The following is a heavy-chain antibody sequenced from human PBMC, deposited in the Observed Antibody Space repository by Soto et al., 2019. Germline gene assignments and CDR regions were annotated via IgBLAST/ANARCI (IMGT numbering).Heavy chain of an antibody. D-gene: IGHD3-10*01. CDR3: ARAFLRGSAATIDY. CDR1: GFTFSSYA. CDR2: IWYDGSNK. V-gene: IGHV3-33*01. J-gene: IGHJ4*02. Sequence: QVQLVESGGGVVQPGRSLRLSCAVSGFTFSSYAMQWVRQAPGKGLEWVAIIWYDGSNKYYADSVKGRFTISRDNSKSTLYLQMNSLRAEETAVYYCARAFLRGSAATIDYWGQGSLVTVSS.